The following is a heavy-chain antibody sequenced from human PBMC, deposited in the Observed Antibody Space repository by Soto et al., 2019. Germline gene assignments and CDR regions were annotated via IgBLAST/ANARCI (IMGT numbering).Heavy chain of an antibody. Sequence: GGSLRLSCAASGFTVISNYMSWVRQAPGKGLEWVSVIYSGGSTYYADSVKGGFTISRHNSKNTLYLQMNSLRAEDTAVYYCARERFSSGWLGGHYYMDVWGKGTTVTVSS. CDR1: GFTVISNY. J-gene: IGHJ6*03. CDR3: ARERFSSGWLGGHYYMDV. CDR2: IYSGGST. D-gene: IGHD6-19*01. V-gene: IGHV3-53*04.